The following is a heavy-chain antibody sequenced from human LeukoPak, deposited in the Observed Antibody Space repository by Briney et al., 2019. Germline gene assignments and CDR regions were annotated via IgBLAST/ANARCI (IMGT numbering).Heavy chain of an antibody. D-gene: IGHD3-22*01. V-gene: IGHV3-23*01. CDR3: AKRRASDGSGYRAFEF. Sequence: GGSLRLSCAASGFIFSRYDMSWVRQPPEEGLEWVSTISFAGDKTAYTDSVKGRFIISRDNSKNTVYLQMNSLRAEDTAVYYCAKRRASDGSGYRAFEFWGQGTPVTVSS. CDR1: GFIFSRYD. CDR2: ISFAGDKT. J-gene: IGHJ4*02.